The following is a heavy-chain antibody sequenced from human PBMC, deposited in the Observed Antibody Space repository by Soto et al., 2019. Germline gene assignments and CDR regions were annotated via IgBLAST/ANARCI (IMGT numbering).Heavy chain of an antibody. J-gene: IGHJ4*02. CDR3: ARVEPGGYDDFEY. V-gene: IGHV3-7*01. D-gene: IGHD2-8*02. CDR1: GFTFNGYW. CDR2: IKEGGSEK. Sequence: SGGTLRLSCAASGFTFNGYWMSWVRQAPGKGLEWVANIKEGGSEKDYVDSVKGRFTISRDNAKKSLYLQMNSLRAEDTAMYYCARVEPGGYDDFEYWGLGTLVTVSS.